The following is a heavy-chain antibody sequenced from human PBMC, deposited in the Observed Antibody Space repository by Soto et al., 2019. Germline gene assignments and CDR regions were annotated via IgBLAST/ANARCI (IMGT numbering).Heavy chain of an antibody. CDR1: GYSFTDYH. D-gene: IGHD2-8*01. V-gene: IGHV1-2*04. Sequence: SVKVSCKASGYSFTDYHIHWVRQAPGQGLEWLGRINPKSGGTSTAQKFQGWVTMTRDRSISTVYMELTRLRSDDTAVYFCARGHSTDCSNGVCSFFYNHEMDVWGQGTTVTVTS. CDR2: INPKSGGT. J-gene: IGHJ6*02. CDR3: ARGHSTDCSNGVCSFFYNHEMDV.